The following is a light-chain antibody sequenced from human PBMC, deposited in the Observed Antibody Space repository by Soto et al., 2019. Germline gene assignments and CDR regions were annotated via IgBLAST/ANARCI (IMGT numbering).Light chain of an antibody. J-gene: IGKJ1*01. CDR2: GAS. Sequence: EIVMTQSPATLSVSPGERATLSCRASQGVRGNLAWYQQKPGQAPRLLIYGASTRATGVPARFSGSGSGTEFTLTISSLQSEDFAVYYCQQYNDWPPTFGQGTKVDI. CDR1: QGVRGN. CDR3: QQYNDWPPT. V-gene: IGKV3-15*01.